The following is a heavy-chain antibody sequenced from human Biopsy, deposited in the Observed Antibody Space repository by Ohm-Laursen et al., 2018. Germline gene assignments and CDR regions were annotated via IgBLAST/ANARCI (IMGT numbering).Heavy chain of an antibody. CDR2: INPNSGVT. CDR3: ARDPRYGYGSYFDY. V-gene: IGHV1-2*02. CDR1: GYTFTGYY. J-gene: IGHJ4*02. D-gene: IGHD3-10*01. Sequence: ESSVKVSCKASGYTFTGYYMHWVRQAPGQGLEWMGWINPNSGVTNYAQRFQGRVTMTRDTSISTAYMELSRLRSGDTAVYYCARDPRYGYGSYFDYWGQGTLVAVSS.